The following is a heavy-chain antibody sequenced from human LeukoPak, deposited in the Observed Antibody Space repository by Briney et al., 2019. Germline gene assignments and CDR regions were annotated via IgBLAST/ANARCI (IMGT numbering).Heavy chain of an antibody. CDR1: GFTFSTYW. CDR2: IKQDGSEK. V-gene: IGHV3-7*01. CDR3: ARMYCSGGSCYYMDV. Sequence: PGGSLRLSCAASGFTFSTYWMTWVRQAPGRGLESVANIKQDGSEKYYVDSVKGRFTIFRDNAKNSLYLQMNSLRAEDTAVYYCARMYCSGGSCYYMDVWGKGTTVTVSS. J-gene: IGHJ6*03. D-gene: IGHD2-15*01.